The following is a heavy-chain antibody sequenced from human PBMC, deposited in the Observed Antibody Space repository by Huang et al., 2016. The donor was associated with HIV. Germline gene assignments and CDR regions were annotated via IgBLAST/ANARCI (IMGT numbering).Heavy chain of an antibody. V-gene: IGHV1-18*01. CDR3: ARDPKYHRIGYYRQRRGIDI. J-gene: IGHJ3*02. CDR1: GYTFTSYG. Sequence: QIQLMQSGPELKQPGASVKVSCQASGYTFTSYGITWVRQAPGQGPELVGCDSASSGDTEYAQKFQGRGTLTTDTSTNIAYMELRSLRSDDTAKYYCARDPKYHRIGYYRQRRGIDIWGQGTMVIVSS. D-gene: IGHD3-22*01. CDR2: DSASSGDT.